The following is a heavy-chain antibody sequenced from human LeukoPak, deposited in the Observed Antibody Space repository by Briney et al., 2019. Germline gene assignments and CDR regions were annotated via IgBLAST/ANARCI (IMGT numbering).Heavy chain of an antibody. CDR3: ANIVVVNY. V-gene: IGHV3-30*18. D-gene: IGHD3-22*01. Sequence: GRSLRLSCAASGFTFSSYGMHWVRQAPGKGLEWVAVISYDGSNKYYADSVKGRFTISRDNSKNTLYLQMNSLRAEDTAVYYCANIVVVNYWGQGTLVTVSS. CDR1: GFTFSSYG. CDR2: ISYDGSNK. J-gene: IGHJ4*02.